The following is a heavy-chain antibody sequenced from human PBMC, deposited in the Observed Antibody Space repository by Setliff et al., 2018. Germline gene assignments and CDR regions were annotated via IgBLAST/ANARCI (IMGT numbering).Heavy chain of an antibody. D-gene: IGHD3-16*01. V-gene: IGHV4-61*02. CDR3: ARLRGAFDY. Sequence: SETLSLTCTVSGGAISSGTYYWSWIRQPAGKGLEWIGRIYTSGSTNYNPSLKSRVTISVDTSKNQFSLKLSSATAADTAVYYCARLRGAFDYWGQVTLVTVSS. CDR1: GGAISSGTYY. J-gene: IGHJ4*02. CDR2: IYTSGST.